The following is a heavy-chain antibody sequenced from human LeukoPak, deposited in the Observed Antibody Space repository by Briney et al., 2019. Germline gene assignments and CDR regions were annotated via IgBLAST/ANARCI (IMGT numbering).Heavy chain of an antibody. V-gene: IGHV4-59*08. Sequence: SETLSLTCTVSGGSISGSYWSWIRQPPGKGLEWIGYTHYSGNTNYNPSLGSRVTISVDTSKNQFSLKLSSVTAADTAVYYCARHGDYASTTYDFDYWGQGTLVTVSS. CDR2: THYSGNT. CDR1: GGSISGSY. D-gene: IGHD2/OR15-2a*01. CDR3: ARHGDYASTTYDFDY. J-gene: IGHJ4*02.